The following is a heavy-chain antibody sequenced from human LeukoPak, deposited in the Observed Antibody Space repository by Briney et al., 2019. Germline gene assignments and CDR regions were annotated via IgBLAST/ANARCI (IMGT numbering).Heavy chain of an antibody. J-gene: IGHJ4*02. CDR3: ARQFSYYDFWSGYPFDY. CDR1: GGSISSNSYY. Sequence: SETLSLTCTVSGGSISSNSYYWGWIRQPPGKGLEWIGSIYYSGSTYYNPSLKSRVTISVDTSKNQFSLKLSSVTAADTAVYYCARQFSYYDFWSGYPFDYWGQGTLVTVSS. D-gene: IGHD3-3*01. V-gene: IGHV4-39*01. CDR2: IYYSGST.